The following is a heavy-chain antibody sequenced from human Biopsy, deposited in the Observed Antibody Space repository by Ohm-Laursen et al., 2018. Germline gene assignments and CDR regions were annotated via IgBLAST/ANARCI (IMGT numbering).Heavy chain of an antibody. V-gene: IGHV1-69*13. CDR1: GYTFTNYA. CDR3: ARDALGGGSYRFFY. CDR2: IIPIFGTA. Sequence: SVKVSCKVSGYTFTNYAISWVRQAPGQGLEWMGGIIPIFGTANYAQKFQGRVTITADESTSTAYMELSSLRSDDTAVYYCARDALGGGSYRFFYWGQGSLVTVSS. J-gene: IGHJ4*02. D-gene: IGHD1-26*01.